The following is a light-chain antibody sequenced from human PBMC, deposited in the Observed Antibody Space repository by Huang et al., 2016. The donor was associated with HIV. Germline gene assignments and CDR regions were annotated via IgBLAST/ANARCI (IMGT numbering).Light chain of an antibody. CDR2: GSS. Sequence: EVVLTQSPVTLSVSPGETVTISCRASQFVSSNIAWYQQKPGQAPRLLMYGSSTRATGIPVRFSGSGSGTGLTLTISNLQSEDFAVYYCQQYNNWPLTFGGGTKVEIK. J-gene: IGKJ4*01. CDR3: QQYNNWPLT. V-gene: IGKV3D-15*01. CDR1: QFVSSN.